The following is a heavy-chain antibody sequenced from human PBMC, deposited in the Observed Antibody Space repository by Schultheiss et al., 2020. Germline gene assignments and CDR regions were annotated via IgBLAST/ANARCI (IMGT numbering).Heavy chain of an antibody. J-gene: IGHJ4*02. CDR2: VHYSGST. CDR1: GDSITYYY. V-gene: IGHV4-59*01. D-gene: IGHD3-22*01. Sequence: SETLSLTCAVSGDSITYYYWSWIRQPPGKGLEWIGYVHYSGSTNYNPSLKSRVTISIDTSKKQFSLKLRSVTAADTAVYYCAREGADYYDSSGYLDYWGQGTLVTVSS. CDR3: AREGADYYDSSGYLDY.